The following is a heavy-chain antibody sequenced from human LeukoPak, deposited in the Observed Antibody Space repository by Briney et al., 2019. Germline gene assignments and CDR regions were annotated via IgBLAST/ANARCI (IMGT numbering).Heavy chain of an antibody. D-gene: IGHD6-13*01. CDR1: GGTFSSYA. CDR3: ARGYIAAAYYYGMDV. J-gene: IGHJ6*04. Sequence: ASVKVSCKASGGTFSSYAISWVRQAPGQGLEWMGRIIPIFGIANYAQKFQGRVTITADKSTSTAYMELSSLRSEDTAVYYCARGYIAAAYYYGMDVWGKGTTVTVSS. V-gene: IGHV1-69*04. CDR2: IIPIFGIA.